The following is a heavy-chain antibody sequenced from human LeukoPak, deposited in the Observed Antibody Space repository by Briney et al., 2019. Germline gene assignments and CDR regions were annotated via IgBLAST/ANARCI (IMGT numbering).Heavy chain of an antibody. CDR3: ARADYYGSGSYGPLDY. CDR1: GFTFSDYY. J-gene: IGHJ4*02. CDR2: ISSSGSTI. D-gene: IGHD3-10*01. V-gene: IGHV3-11*01. Sequence: GGSLRLSCAASGFTFSDYYMSWIRQAPGKGLEWVSYISSSGSTIYYADSVKGRFTISRDNAKNSLYLQMNSLRAEDTAVYYCARADYYGSGSYGPLDYWGQGTLVIVSS.